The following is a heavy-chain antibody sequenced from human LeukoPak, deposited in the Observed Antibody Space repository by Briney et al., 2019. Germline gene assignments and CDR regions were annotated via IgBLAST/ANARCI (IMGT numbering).Heavy chain of an antibody. CDR2: INWNGGST. J-gene: IGHJ4*02. Sequence: PGGSLRLSCAASGFTFDDYGMSWVRQAPGKGLGWVSGINWNGGSTGYADSVKGRFTISRDNAKNSLYLQMNSLRAEDTALYYCARYYDSSGYYPTPDYWGQGTLVTVSS. D-gene: IGHD3-22*01. CDR3: ARYYDSSGYYPTPDY. CDR1: GFTFDDYG. V-gene: IGHV3-20*04.